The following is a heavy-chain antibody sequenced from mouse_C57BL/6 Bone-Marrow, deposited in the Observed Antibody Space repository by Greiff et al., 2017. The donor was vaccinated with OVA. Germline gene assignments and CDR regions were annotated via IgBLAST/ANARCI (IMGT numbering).Heavy chain of an antibody. CDR1: GYTFTDYN. V-gene: IGHV1-18*01. Sequence: EVQLQQSGPELVKPGASVKIPCKASGYTFTDYNMDWVKQSHGKSLEWIGDINPNNGGTIYNQKFKGKATLTVDKSSSTAYMELRSLASEDTAVYYCARGDGYDPFAYWGQGTLVTVSA. CDR3: ARGDGYDPFAY. D-gene: IGHD2-2*01. CDR2: INPNNGGT. J-gene: IGHJ3*01.